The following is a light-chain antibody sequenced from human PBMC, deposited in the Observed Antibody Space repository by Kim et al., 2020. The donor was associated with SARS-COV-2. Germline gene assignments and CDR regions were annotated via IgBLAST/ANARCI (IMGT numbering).Light chain of an antibody. CDR1: QSVSTW. CDR3: QQYQNYPYT. J-gene: IGKJ2*01. CDR2: QAS. V-gene: IGKV1-5*03. Sequence: SACVGDRVTITCRASQSVSTWLAWYQQIPGRAPKLLVYQASTLQNDVPSRFSGTGSGTEFTLTISGLQPDDFATYYCQQYQNYPYTFGQGTKLEI.